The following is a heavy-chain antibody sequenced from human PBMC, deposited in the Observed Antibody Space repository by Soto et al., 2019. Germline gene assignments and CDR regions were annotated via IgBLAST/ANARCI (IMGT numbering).Heavy chain of an antibody. CDR1: GGSINNHY. CDR3: ARANWYFDY. V-gene: IGHV4-59*11. Sequence: SETLSLTCTVSGGSINNHYWSWIRQPPGKGLEWIGYIDYTGATNYSPSLASRVTISLDTSKNQFSLKLTSLTAADTAIYYCARANWYFDYWGQGTLVTVSS. D-gene: IGHD7-27*01. CDR2: IDYTGAT. J-gene: IGHJ4*02.